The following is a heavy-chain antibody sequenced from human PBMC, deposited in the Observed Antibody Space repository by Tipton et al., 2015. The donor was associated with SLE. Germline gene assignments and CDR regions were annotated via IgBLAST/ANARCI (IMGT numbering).Heavy chain of an antibody. D-gene: IGHD6-19*01. J-gene: IGHJ5*02. CDR2: IYYSGST. V-gene: IGHV4-59*01. CDR1: GGSISSYY. CDR3: AREEYGSGWTEVHWFDP. Sequence: TLSLTCTVSGGSISSYYWSWIRQPPGKGLEWIGYIYYSGSTNYNPSLKSRVTISVDTSKNQFSLKLSSVTAADTAVYDCAREEYGSGWTEVHWFDPWGQGTLVTVSS.